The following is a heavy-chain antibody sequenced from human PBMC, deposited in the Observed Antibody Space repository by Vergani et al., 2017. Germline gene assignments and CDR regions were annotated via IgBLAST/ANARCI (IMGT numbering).Heavy chain of an antibody. D-gene: IGHD2-8*02. CDR2: IGKDGINT. V-gene: IGHV3-30*02. CDR3: AKYWHDSTDGLPDS. Sequence: QVQLLESAGGVVQPGGSLRLSCAASGFTFSNFGMYWIRQAPGKGLEWLAYIGKDGINTKYRDAVKGRFTVSRDNSKDILYLQMDSLRSEDTALYYCAKYWHDSTDGLPDSWGTGTLVIVST. CDR1: GFTFSNFG. J-gene: IGHJ4*02.